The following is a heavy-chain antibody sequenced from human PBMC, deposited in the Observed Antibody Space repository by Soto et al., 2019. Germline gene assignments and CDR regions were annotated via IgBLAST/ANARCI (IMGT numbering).Heavy chain of an antibody. D-gene: IGHD5-12*01. CDR2: INAGNGNT. Sequence: QVQLVQSGAEVKKPGASVKVPCKVSEYTLIAFASLWVRQAPGQSLGWLGWINAGNGNTKYSQKFQGRVTITRDTSASSAYMELSSLRSEDTAVYYCARGYSGYDTPYNWFDPWGQGTLVTVSS. J-gene: IGHJ5*02. CDR1: EYTLIAFA. CDR3: ARGYSGYDTPYNWFDP. V-gene: IGHV1-3*01.